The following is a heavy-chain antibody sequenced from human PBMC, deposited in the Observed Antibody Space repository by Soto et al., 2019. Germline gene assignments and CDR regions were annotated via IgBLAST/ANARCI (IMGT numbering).Heavy chain of an antibody. J-gene: IGHJ4*02. CDR3: ARVPGTTIFGVVIPRHYYFDY. D-gene: IGHD3-3*01. CDR1: GGSFSGYC. V-gene: IGHV4-34*01. CDR2: INHSGST. Sequence: SETLSLTCAVYGGSFSGYCWSWIRQPPGKGLEWIGEINHSGSTNYNPSLKSRVTISVDTSKNQFSLKLSSVTAADTAVYYCARVPGTTIFGVVIPRHYYFDYWGQGTLVTVSS.